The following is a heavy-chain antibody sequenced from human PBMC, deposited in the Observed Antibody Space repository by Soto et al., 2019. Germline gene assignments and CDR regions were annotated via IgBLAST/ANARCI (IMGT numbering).Heavy chain of an antibody. CDR2: ISSRSDI. J-gene: IGHJ6*02. D-gene: IGHD2-2*02. CDR1: GFTFSTYS. Sequence: NPGGSLRLSCVGSGFTFSTYSINWVRQAPGKGLEWVSSISSRSDIYYADSVKGRFTISRDNAKNSVSLQMNSLRAGDTAVYYCAREYTAWPLAYGLDVWGQGTTVTVSS. CDR3: AREYTAWPLAYGLDV. V-gene: IGHV3-21*01.